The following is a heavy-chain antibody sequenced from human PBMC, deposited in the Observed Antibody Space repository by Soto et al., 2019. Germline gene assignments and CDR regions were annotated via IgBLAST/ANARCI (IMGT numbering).Heavy chain of an antibody. D-gene: IGHD6-13*01. J-gene: IGHJ6*02. CDR2: INPSGGST. CDR3: AREKAGPDYYYYGMDV. V-gene: IGHV1-46*01. CDR1: GYTFTSYY. Sequence: ASVKVSCEASGYTFTSYYMHWVRQAPGQGLEWMGIINPSGGSTSYAQKFQGRVTMTRDTSTSTVYMELSSLRSEDTAVYYCAREKAGPDYYYYGMDVWGQGTTVTVSS.